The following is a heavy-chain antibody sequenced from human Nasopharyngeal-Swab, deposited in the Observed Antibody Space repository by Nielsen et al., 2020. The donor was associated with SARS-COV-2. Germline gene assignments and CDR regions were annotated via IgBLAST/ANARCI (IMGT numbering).Heavy chain of an antibody. D-gene: IGHD6-19*01. CDR1: GYTFTSYY. J-gene: IGHJ4*02. CDR2: INPSGGST. Sequence: ASVKASCKASGYTFTSYYMHWERQAPGQGLEWMGIINPSGGSTSYAQKFQGRVTMTRDTSTSTAYMELSRLRSDDTAVYCCARVGESSGWDFDYWGQGTLVTVSS. CDR3: ARVGESSGWDFDY. V-gene: IGHV1-46*01.